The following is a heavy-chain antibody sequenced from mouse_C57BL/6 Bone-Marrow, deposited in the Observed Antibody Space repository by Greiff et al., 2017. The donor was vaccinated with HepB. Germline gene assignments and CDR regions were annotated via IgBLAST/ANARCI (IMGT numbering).Heavy chain of an antibody. CDR2: IDPENGDT. CDR1: GFNIKDDY. Sequence: EVKLVESGAELVRPGASVKLSCTASGFNIKDDYMHWVKQRPEQGLEWIGWIDPENGDTEYASKFQGKATITADTSSNTAYLQLSSLTSEDTAVYYCIDYYYGSRFSYAMDYWGQGTSVTVSS. V-gene: IGHV14-4*01. D-gene: IGHD1-1*01. J-gene: IGHJ4*01. CDR3: IDYYYGSRFSYAMDY.